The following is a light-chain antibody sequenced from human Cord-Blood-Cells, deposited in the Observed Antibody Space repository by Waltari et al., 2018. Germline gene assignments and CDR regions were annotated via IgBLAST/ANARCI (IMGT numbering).Light chain of an antibody. CDR2: DVS. V-gene: IGLV2-14*01. J-gene: IGLJ1*01. CDR1: SSDVGGYNY. CDR3: SSYTSSSTLDV. Sequence: QSALTQPASVSGSPGQSITISCTGTSSDVGGYNYVPWYQQHPGKAPKLMSYDVSNRPSGVSKRLPGSKPCNTASRAISGLQSEDEADYYCSSYTSSSTLDVFGTGTKVTVL.